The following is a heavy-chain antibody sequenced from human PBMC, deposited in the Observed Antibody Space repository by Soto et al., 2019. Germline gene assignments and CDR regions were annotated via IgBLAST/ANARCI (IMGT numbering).Heavy chain of an antibody. Sequence: GGSMRLSCAASGFTFSSSGMHWVRQAPGKGLEWVAVIWYDGSNKYYADSVKGRFTISRDNSKNKLYLQMNSLRAEDTAVYYCARFGGYSNSFDYWGKGTLVPVSP. CDR2: IWYDGSNK. CDR1: GFTFSSSG. J-gene: IGHJ4*02. D-gene: IGHD6-19*01. CDR3: ARFGGYSNSFDY. V-gene: IGHV3-33*01.